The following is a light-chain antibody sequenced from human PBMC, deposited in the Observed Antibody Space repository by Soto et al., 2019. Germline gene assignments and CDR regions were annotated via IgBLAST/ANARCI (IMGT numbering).Light chain of an antibody. J-gene: IGLJ2*01. V-gene: IGLV2-14*03. CDR1: SSDVGGYNY. Sequence: QSALTQPASVSGSPGQSITISCTGTSSDVGGYNYVSWYQHYPGKAPKLMIYDVSNRPSGVSNRFSGSKSGNTASLTISGLQAGDEADYYCSSYTSRSTLVFGGGTKLTVL. CDR2: DVS. CDR3: SSYTSRSTLV.